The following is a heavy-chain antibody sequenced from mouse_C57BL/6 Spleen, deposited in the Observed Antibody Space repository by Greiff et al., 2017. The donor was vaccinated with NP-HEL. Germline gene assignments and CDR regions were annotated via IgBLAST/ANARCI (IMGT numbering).Heavy chain of an antibody. CDR3: ARSDEWLRAFDY. CDR1: GYTFTDYN. J-gene: IGHJ2*01. V-gene: IGHV1-18*01. Sequence: VQLQQSGPELVKPGASVKIPCKASGYTFTDYNMDWVKQSHGKSLEWIGDINPNNGGTIYNQKFKGKATLTVDKSSSTAYMELRSLTSEDTAVYYCARSDEWLRAFDYWGQGTTLTVSS. CDR2: INPNNGGT. D-gene: IGHD2-2*01.